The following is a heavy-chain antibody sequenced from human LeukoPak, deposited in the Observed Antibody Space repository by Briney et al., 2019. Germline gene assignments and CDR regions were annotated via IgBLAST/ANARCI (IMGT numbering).Heavy chain of an antibody. CDR2: IYTSGST. J-gene: IGHJ3*02. CDR1: GGSISSGSYY. CDR3: AKSVYGGNPLDI. V-gene: IGHV4-61*02. Sequence: SETLSLTCTVSGGSISSGSYYWSWIRQPAGKGLEWIGRIYTSGSTNYNPSLKSRVTISVDTSKNQFSLKQSSVTAADTAVYYCAKSVYGGNPLDIWGQGTMVTVSS. D-gene: IGHD4-23*01.